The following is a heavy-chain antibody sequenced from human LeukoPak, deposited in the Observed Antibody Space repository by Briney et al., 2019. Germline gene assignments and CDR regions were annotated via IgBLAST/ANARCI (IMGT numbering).Heavy chain of an antibody. D-gene: IGHD5-18*01. V-gene: IGHV4-30-4*01. CDR2: IYYSGST. CDR1: GDSISSGDCY. J-gene: IGHJ4*02. Sequence: SETLSLTCTVSGDSISSGDCYWSWIRQPPGKGLEWIGYIYYSGSTYYNPSLKNRVTISLDTSKNQFSLKLSSVTAADTAVYYCARDRGYSYGPFDSWGQGTLVTVSS. CDR3: ARDRGYSYGPFDS.